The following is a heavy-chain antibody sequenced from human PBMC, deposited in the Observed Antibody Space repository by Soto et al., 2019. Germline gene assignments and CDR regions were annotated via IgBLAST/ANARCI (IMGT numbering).Heavy chain of an antibody. CDR3: ARDGGPNYGDLLYYFDY. CDR2: INPNGGST. Sequence: GASVKVSCKASGYTFTSYYMHWVRQAPGQGLEWMGRINPNGGSTNYAQKFQGRVTMTRDTSISTAYMELSSLRSDDTAVYYCARDGGPNYGDLLYYFDYWGQGTLVTVSS. V-gene: IGHV1-2*02. J-gene: IGHJ4*02. D-gene: IGHD4-17*01. CDR1: GYTFTSYY.